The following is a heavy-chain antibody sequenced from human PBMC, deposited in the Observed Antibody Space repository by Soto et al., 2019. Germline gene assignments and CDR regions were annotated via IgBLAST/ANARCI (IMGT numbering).Heavy chain of an antibody. Sequence: VASVKVSCKASGYTFTGYYMHWVRQAPGQGLEWMGWINPNSGGTNYAQIFQGWVTMTRDTSISTAYMELSRLRSDDTAVYYCATQRDYGDYGAFDYWGQGTLVTVSS. V-gene: IGHV1-2*04. CDR2: INPNSGGT. CDR3: ATQRDYGDYGAFDY. CDR1: GYTFTGYY. D-gene: IGHD4-17*01. J-gene: IGHJ4*02.